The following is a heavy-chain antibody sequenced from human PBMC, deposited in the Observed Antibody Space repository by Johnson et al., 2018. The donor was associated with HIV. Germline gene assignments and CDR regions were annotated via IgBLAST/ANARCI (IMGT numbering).Heavy chain of an antibody. V-gene: IGHV3-23*04. CDR1: GFTFDDYA. J-gene: IGHJ3*02. D-gene: IGHD3-22*01. CDR3: AKGDTSGYYVAFDI. CDR2: VSGSGDDT. Sequence: EQLVESGGGLVQPGRSLRLSCAASGFTFDDYAMHWVRQAPGKGLEWVSSVSGSGDDTYYADSVKGRFTISRDNSKNTLYLQVISLRAEDTAVYYCAKGDTSGYYVAFDIWGQGTMVTVSS.